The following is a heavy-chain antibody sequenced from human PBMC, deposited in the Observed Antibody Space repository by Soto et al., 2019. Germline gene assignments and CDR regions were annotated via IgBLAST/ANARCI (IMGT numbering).Heavy chain of an antibody. V-gene: IGHV3-64*01. J-gene: IGHJ5*02. CDR1: GFTFSSYA. Sequence: GGSLRLSCAASGFTFSSYAMHWVRQAPGKGLEYVSAISSNGGSTYYANSVKGRFTISRDNSKNTLYLQMGSLRAEDMAVYYCARGNNCSGGSCYSSERNWFDPWGQGTLVTVSS. CDR3: ARGNNCSGGSCYSSERNWFDP. CDR2: ISSNGGST. D-gene: IGHD2-15*01.